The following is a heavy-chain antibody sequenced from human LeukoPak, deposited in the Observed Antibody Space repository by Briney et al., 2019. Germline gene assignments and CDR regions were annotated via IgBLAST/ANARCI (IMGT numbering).Heavy chain of an antibody. Sequence: GASVKVSCKASGYTFTSYGISWVRQAPGQGLEWMGWISAYNGNTNYAQKLQGRGTMTTDTSTSTAYMELRSLRSDDTAVYYCARIVLRYFDWLLTPDYWGQGTLVTVSS. CDR3: ARIVLRYFDWLLTPDY. V-gene: IGHV1-18*04. CDR1: GYTFTSYG. J-gene: IGHJ4*02. D-gene: IGHD3-9*01. CDR2: ISAYNGNT.